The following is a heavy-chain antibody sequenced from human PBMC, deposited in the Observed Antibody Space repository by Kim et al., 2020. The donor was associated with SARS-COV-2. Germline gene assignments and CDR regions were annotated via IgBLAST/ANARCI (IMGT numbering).Heavy chain of an antibody. J-gene: IGHJ4*02. Sequence: YAEFVKGRFANSRDNAKNTLYLQMNSLWAEDTAVYYCARGDPGAATYFDSWGQGTLVTVSS. D-gene: IGHD1-26*01. CDR3: ARGDPGAATYFDS. V-gene: IGHV3-74*01.